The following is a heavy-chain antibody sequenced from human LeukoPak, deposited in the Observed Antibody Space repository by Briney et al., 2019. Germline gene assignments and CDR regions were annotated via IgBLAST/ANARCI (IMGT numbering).Heavy chain of an antibody. CDR1: GFTFDDYA. Sequence: PGGSLRLSCAASGFTFDDYAMHWVRQAPGKGLEWVSGISWNSGSIGYADSVKGRFTISRDKAKNSLYLQMNSLRAEDTAVYYCGNYYASSGYFNWGQGTLVTVSS. V-gene: IGHV3-9*01. J-gene: IGHJ4*02. D-gene: IGHD3-22*01. CDR3: GNYYASSGYFN. CDR2: ISWNSGSI.